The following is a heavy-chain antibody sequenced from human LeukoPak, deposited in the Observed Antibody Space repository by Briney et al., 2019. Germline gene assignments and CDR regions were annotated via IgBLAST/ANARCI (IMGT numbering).Heavy chain of an antibody. CDR3: ARESLLIAAPLDY. V-gene: IGHV3-74*01. Sequence: GGSLRLSCAASGFTFSSYWMHWVRQAPGKGLVWVSRINTDGSSTSYADSVKGRFTISRDNAKNTLYLQMNSLRAEDTAVYYCARESLLIAAPLDYWGQGTLVTVSS. CDR1: GFTFSSYW. D-gene: IGHD6-6*01. J-gene: IGHJ4*02. CDR2: INTDGSST.